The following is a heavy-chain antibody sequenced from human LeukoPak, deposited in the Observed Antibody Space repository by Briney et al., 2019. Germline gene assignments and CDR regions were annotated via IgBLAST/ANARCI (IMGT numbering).Heavy chain of an antibody. J-gene: IGHJ4*02. CDR3: ARQGSNSSGWYPVDD. Sequence: GASVKVSCKTSGYTFTAYYIHWLRQAPGQGLEWMGWMNPNSGGTKYAQTLQGRVTLTRDTSISTAYLELSSLTSDDTAVYFCARQGSNSSGWYPVDDWGQGTLVTVSS. V-gene: IGHV1-2*02. CDR1: GYTFTAYY. D-gene: IGHD6-19*01. CDR2: MNPNSGGT.